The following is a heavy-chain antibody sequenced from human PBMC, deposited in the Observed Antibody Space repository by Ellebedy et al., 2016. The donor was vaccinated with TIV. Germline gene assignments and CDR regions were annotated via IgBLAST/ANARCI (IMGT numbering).Heavy chain of an antibody. CDR3: ARHTTMAYLFDY. V-gene: IGHV3-23*01. Sequence: GESLKISCAASGFTFSNYAMGWVRQAPGEGLEWVSTISTGGATYYADPVKGRFTISRDNSKDTVYLQMNNLRAEDTAVYFCARHTTMAYLFDYWGQGALVTVSS. D-gene: IGHD1-1*01. CDR1: GFTFSNYA. CDR2: ISTGGAT. J-gene: IGHJ4*02.